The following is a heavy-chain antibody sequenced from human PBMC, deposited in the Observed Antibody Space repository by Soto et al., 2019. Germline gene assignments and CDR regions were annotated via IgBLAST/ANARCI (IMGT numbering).Heavy chain of an antibody. CDR2: ISGSGDST. CDR1: GFTFSSYA. V-gene: IGHV3-23*01. J-gene: IGHJ4*02. Sequence: PGGSLRLSCAASGFTFSSYAMSWVRQAPGKGLEWVSGISGSGDSTSYEDSVMVRFTISIDNSKNPLYLQMNSLRAEDRAVYYCAKDLYSSGWYADYWGQGTLVTVSS. CDR3: AKDLYSSGWYADY. D-gene: IGHD6-19*01.